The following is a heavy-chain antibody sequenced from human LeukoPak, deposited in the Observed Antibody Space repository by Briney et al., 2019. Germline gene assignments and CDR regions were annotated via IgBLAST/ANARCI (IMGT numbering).Heavy chain of an antibody. D-gene: IGHD3-22*01. CDR1: GYTFTDYY. V-gene: IGHV1-2*02. CDR3: ARNSAYYSSSDY. CDR2: INPNSGDT. Sequence: ASVKVSCKASGYTFTDYYMHWVRQAPGQGLEWMGWINPNSGDTNYAQKFQGRVTMTRDTSISTAYMDLSGLRSDDTAVYYCARNSAYYSSSDYWGQGTLDTVSS. J-gene: IGHJ4*02.